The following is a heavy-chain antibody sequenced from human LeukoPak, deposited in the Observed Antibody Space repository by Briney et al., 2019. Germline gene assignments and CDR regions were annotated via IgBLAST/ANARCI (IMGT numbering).Heavy chain of an antibody. Sequence: SETLSLTCTVSGGSISSYYWTWIRQPPGKGLEWVGYIYYSGSTNYNPSLKSRVTISVDTSKNKFSLQLSSVTAADTAVYYCARHARTAPTSTFDPWGQGTLVTVSS. CDR1: GGSISSYY. CDR3: ARHARTAPTSTFDP. D-gene: IGHD4-11*01. CDR2: IYYSGST. J-gene: IGHJ5*02. V-gene: IGHV4-59*08.